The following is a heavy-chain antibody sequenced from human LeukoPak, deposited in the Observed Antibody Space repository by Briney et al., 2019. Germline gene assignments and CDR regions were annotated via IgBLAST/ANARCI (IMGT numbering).Heavy chain of an antibody. V-gene: IGHV4-34*01. CDR2: INHSGST. J-gene: IGHJ4*02. Sequence: SETLSLTCAVYGGCFSGYDWSWIRQPPGKGLEWIGEINHSGSTNYNPSLKSRVTISVDTSKNQFSLKLSSVTAADTAVYYCARARGLLLFDYWGQGTLVTVSS. CDR3: ARARGLLLFDY. D-gene: IGHD2-15*01. CDR1: GGCFSGYD.